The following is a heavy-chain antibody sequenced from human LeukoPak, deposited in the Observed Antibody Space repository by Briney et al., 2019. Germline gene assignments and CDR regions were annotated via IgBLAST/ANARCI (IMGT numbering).Heavy chain of an antibody. Sequence: SETLSLTCTVSGVSISSGSYYWSWIRQPAGKGLEWIGRFYTSGSNYYNPSLKSRVTISVDTSKNQFSLKLSSVTAADTAVYYCARDRVDTAMDPGYYYYYMDVWGKGTTVTISS. CDR2: FYTSGSN. J-gene: IGHJ6*03. V-gene: IGHV4-61*02. CDR1: GVSISSGSYY. D-gene: IGHD5-18*01. CDR3: ARDRVDTAMDPGYYYYYMDV.